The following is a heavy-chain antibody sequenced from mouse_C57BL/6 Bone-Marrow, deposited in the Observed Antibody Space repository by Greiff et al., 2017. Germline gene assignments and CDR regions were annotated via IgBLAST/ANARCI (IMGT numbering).Heavy chain of an antibody. CDR3: ARGLGFDY. V-gene: IGHV3-6*01. D-gene: IGHD4-1*01. CDR1: GYSITSGYY. J-gene: IGHJ2*01. Sequence: EVQLQESGPGLVKPSQSLSLTCSVTGYSITSGYYWNWIRQFPGNKLEWMGYISYDGSNNYNPSLKNRISITRDTSKNQFFLKLNSVTTEDTSTYYCARGLGFDYWGQVTTLTVSS. CDR2: ISYDGSN.